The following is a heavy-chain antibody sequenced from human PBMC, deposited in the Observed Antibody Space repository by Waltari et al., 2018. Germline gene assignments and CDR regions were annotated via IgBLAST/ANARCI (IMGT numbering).Heavy chain of an antibody. J-gene: IGHJ3*02. D-gene: IGHD2-15*01. CDR2: IWYDGSIQ. CDR3: ARKKAGLLDAFDI. CDR1: GFTFDEFG. V-gene: IGHV3-33*01. Sequence: QVQLVESGGGVVQPGKSLRLSCEASGFTFDEFGMHWFRQAPGKGRHWVAVIWYDGSIQHYAESVKGRFTISRDNAENILNLEMSGLRVEDTAVYYCARKKAGLLDAFDIWGQGTMVTVSS.